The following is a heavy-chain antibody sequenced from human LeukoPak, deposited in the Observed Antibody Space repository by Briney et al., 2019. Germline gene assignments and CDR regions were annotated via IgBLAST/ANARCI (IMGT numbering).Heavy chain of an antibody. CDR2: IGGSGGST. CDR3: AKPIPGYDFWSGYWLFDY. CDR1: GFTFSSYA. Sequence: GGSLRLSCAASGFTFSSYAMSWVRQAPGKGLEWVSAIGGSGGSTYYADSVKGRFTISRDNSKNTLYLQMNSLRAEDTAVYYCAKPIPGYDFWSGYWLFDYWGQGTLVTVSS. J-gene: IGHJ4*02. V-gene: IGHV3-23*01. D-gene: IGHD3-3*01.